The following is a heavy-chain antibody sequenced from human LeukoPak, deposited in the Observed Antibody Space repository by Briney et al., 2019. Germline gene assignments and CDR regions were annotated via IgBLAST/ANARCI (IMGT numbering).Heavy chain of an antibody. J-gene: IGHJ4*02. CDR2: IYSGGST. Sequence: PGGSLRLSCAASGFTVSSNYMSWVRQAPGKGLERVSVIYSGGSTYYADSVKGRFTISRDNSKNTLYLQMNSLRAEDTAVYYCARVYSSSWYFPYYFDYWGQGTLVTVSS. CDR1: GFTVSSNY. CDR3: ARVYSSSWYFPYYFDY. V-gene: IGHV3-66*01. D-gene: IGHD6-13*01.